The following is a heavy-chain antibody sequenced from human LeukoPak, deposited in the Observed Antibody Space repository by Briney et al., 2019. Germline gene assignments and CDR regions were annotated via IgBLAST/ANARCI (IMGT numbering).Heavy chain of an antibody. CDR2: VYHSGSI. J-gene: IGHJ3*02. D-gene: IGHD3-10*01. CDR3: AKSNGYGLIDI. V-gene: IGHV4-38-2*02. CDR1: GDSLVSGHY. Sequence: SETLSLTCTVSGDSLVSGHYWGWIRQPPGQGLEWVGSVYHSGSIYYNPSLKSRVIMSVDTSKNQFSLKLNSVTAADTAVYYCAKSNGYGLIDIWGQGTMVTVSS.